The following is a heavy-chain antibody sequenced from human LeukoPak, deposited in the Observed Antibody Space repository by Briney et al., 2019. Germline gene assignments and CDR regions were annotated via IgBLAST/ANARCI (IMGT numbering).Heavy chain of an antibody. D-gene: IGHD3-22*01. J-gene: IGHJ6*02. CDR1: GFTFSSYS. Sequence: GGSLRLSCAASGFTFSSYSMNWVRQAPGKGLEWVSYISSSGSTIYYADSVRGRFTISRDNAKNSLYLQMNSLRAEDTAVYYCARRYYDSSGPPAMDVWGQGTTVTVSS. CDR2: ISSSGSTI. V-gene: IGHV3-48*04. CDR3: ARRYYDSSGPPAMDV.